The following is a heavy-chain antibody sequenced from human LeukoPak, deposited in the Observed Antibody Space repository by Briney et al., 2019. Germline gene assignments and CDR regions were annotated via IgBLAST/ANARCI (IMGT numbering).Heavy chain of an antibody. CDR3: AKDLGSGSRRAY. CDR1: GFTFSSYA. CDR2: ISGSGGST. D-gene: IGHD6-19*01. Sequence: GGSLRLSCAASGFTFSSYAMSWVRQAPGRGLEWVSAISGSGGSTYYADSVKGRFTISRDNSKNTLYLQMNSLRAEDTGVYYCAKDLGSGSRRAYWGQGTLVTVSS. V-gene: IGHV3-23*01. J-gene: IGHJ4*02.